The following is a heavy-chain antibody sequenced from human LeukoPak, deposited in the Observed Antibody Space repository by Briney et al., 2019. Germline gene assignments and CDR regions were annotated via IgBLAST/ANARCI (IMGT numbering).Heavy chain of an antibody. J-gene: IGHJ5*02. CDR2: INPNSGGT. V-gene: IGHV1-2*02. CDR1: GYTFTGYY. D-gene: IGHD4-17*01. CDR3: ARAEDYGDYWFDP. Sequence: ASVKVSCKASGYTFTGYYMHWVRQAPGQGPEWMGWINPNSGGTNYAQKFQGRVTMTRDTSISTAYMELSRLRSDDTAVYYCARAEDYGDYWFDPWGQGTLVTVSS.